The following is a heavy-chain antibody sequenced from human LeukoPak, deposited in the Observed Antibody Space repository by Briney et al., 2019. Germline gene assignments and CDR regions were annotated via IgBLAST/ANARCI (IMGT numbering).Heavy chain of an antibody. CDR1: GFTFSSYW. D-gene: IGHD1-26*01. CDR2: INTDGSST. V-gene: IGHV3-74*01. CDR3: AREVIHSGSYPYYYYYYYMDV. Sequence: PGGSLRLSCAASGFTFSSYWMHWVRQAPGKGLVWVSHINTDGSSTNYAGSVKGRFTISRDNAKNTLYLLMNSLRAEDTAVYYCAREVIHSGSYPYYYYYYYMDVWGKGTTVTVSS. J-gene: IGHJ6*03.